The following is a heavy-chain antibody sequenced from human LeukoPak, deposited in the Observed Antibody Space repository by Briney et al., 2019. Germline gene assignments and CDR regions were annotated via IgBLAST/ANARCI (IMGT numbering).Heavy chain of an antibody. V-gene: IGHV3-23*01. CDR2: IGNRGGTP. CDR1: GFTFSNYA. D-gene: IGHD2-15*01. J-gene: IGHJ4*02. Sequence: GGSLRLSCSASGFTFSNYAMYWVRQAPGKGLEWVSTIGNRGGTPYYADSVRGRFTISRDDSKNTLFLQMNSLRAEDTAVYYCAKGQVVVAAALVHFDDWGQGTLVTVSS. CDR3: AKGQVVVAAALVHFDD.